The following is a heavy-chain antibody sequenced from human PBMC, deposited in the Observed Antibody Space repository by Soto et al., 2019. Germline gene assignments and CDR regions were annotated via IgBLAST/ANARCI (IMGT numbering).Heavy chain of an antibody. Sequence: PSETLSLTCTVSGGSISSYYWSWIRQSPGKGLEWIGYIYYSGSTNYNPSLKSRVTISVDTSKNQFSLKLSSVTAADTAVYYCARSKFSGVVTYYYYGMDVWGQGTTVTVSS. CDR2: IYYSGST. D-gene: IGHD3-3*01. CDR3: ARSKFSGVVTYYYYGMDV. CDR1: GGSISSYY. J-gene: IGHJ6*02. V-gene: IGHV4-59*01.